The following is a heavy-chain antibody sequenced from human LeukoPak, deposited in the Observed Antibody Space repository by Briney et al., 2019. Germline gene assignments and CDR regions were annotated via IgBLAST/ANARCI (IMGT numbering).Heavy chain of an antibody. CDR2: ISAYNGNT. Sequence: GASVKVSCKAAAYTFTSYSNNWVRLAPGQGLEWMGWISAYNGNTNYAQKLQGRVTMTTDTSTSTANMALRSLRSDDTAVYYWTRASIIVRFLGWPREYFFDYWGQGTLVTVSS. CDR1: AYTFTSYS. D-gene: IGHD3-3*01. CDR3: TRASIIVRFLGWPREYFFDY. V-gene: IGHV1-18*01. J-gene: IGHJ4*02.